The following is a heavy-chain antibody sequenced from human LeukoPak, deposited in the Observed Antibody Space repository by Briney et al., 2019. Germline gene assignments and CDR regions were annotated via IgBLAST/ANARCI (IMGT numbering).Heavy chain of an antibody. CDR2: IYTNGST. D-gene: IGHD2-21*01. CDR3: ARETIRLQADY. V-gene: IGHV4-4*07. CDR1: GGHISSYY. Sequence: SETLSLTCSGSGGHISSYYWSWIPQPAGKGPEWIGRIYTNGSTNYNPSLKRRVTMSADKSKNQFSLKLSSVAAADTAVYYCARETIRLQADYWGQGTLVTVSS. J-gene: IGHJ4*02.